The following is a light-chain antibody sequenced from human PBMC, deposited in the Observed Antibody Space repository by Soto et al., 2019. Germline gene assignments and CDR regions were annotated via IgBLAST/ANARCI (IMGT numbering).Light chain of an antibody. CDR2: GAS. Sequence: EIVLTQSPGTLSLSPGERATLSCRASQSVSSSYLAWYQQKPGQAPRLLIYGASSRATSIPDRFSGSGSGTDFTLTISRLEPEDFAVYYCQQFWTFGQGTKVDIK. J-gene: IGKJ1*01. CDR1: QSVSSSY. V-gene: IGKV3-20*01. CDR3: QQFWT.